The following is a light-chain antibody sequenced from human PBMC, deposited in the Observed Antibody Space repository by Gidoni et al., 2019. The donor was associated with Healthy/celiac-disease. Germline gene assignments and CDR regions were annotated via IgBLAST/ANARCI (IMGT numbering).Light chain of an antibody. V-gene: IGKV3-15*01. J-gene: IGKJ4*01. CDR1: QSVSSN. CDR3: QQYNNWPPLT. CDR2: GAS. Sequence: EIGMTQYPATLSVSPGARATLSCRASQSVSSNLAWYQQKPGQAPRLLIYGASTRATGIPARFSGSGSGTDFTLTISSLQSEDFAVYYCQQYNNWPPLTFGGGTKVEIK.